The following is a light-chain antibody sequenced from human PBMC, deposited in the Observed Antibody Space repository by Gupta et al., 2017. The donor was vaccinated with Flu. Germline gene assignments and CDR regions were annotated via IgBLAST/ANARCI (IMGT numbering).Light chain of an antibody. J-gene: IGKJ4*01. CDR2: DIS. CDR3: QLSSA. V-gene: IGKV3-11*01. CDR1: QTFPNF. Sequence: EIVLTQSPATLSLSPGERTTLSCRASQTFPNFLAWYQHKPGQAPRLLIYDISKRATGIPDRFSGNGSGTDFFLTINSMAPEDSAGYDCQLSSAFGGGTTVEIK.